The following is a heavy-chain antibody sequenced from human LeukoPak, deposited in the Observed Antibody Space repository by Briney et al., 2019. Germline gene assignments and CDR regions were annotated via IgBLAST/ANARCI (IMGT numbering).Heavy chain of an antibody. D-gene: IGHD3-16*01. J-gene: IGHJ4*02. Sequence: ASVKVSCKASGYTFTSYHLHWVRQAPGQGLEWMGIINPSGGSTTYAQKFQGGVTMTRETSTSTVYMELSSLRSEGTAVYYCARNPLSLRGVDSWGQGALVTVSS. CDR3: ARNPLSLRGVDS. CDR1: GYTFTSYH. CDR2: INPSGGST. V-gene: IGHV1-46*01.